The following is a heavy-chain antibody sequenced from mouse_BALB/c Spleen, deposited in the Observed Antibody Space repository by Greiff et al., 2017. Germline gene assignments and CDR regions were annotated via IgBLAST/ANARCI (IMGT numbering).Heavy chain of an antibody. J-gene: IGHJ3*01. CDR2: ISSGSSTI. CDR1: GFTFSSFG. Sequence: VHVKQSGGGLVQPGGSRKLSCAASGFTFSSFGMHWVRQAPEKGLEWVAYISSGSSTIYYADTVKGRFTISRDNPKNTLFLQMTSLRSEDTAMYYCAREGYGNYVRSFAYWGQGTLVTVSA. D-gene: IGHD2-1*01. V-gene: IGHV5-17*02. CDR3: AREGYGNYVRSFAY.